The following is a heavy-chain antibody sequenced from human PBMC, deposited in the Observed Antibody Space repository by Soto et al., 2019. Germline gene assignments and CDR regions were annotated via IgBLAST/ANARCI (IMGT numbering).Heavy chain of an antibody. Sequence: SETLSLTCTVSGGSIRSYYWSWIRQPPGKGLEWIGYIYYSGSTNYNPSLKSRVTISIDTSKNQFSLKLSSVTAADTAAYYCASVDYWGQGTLVTVSS. CDR1: GGSIRSYY. J-gene: IGHJ4*02. V-gene: IGHV4-59*01. CDR2: IYYSGST. CDR3: ASVDY.